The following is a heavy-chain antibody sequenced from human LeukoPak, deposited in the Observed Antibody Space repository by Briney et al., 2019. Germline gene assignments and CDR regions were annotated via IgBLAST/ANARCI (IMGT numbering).Heavy chain of an antibody. J-gene: IGHJ4*02. CDR1: GGTFSSYA. Sequence: ASVKVSCKASGGTFSSYAISWVRQAPGQGLEWMGGIIPIFGTANYVQKFQGRVTITTDESTSTAYMELSSLRSEDTAVYYCARMGDGYNQYYFDYWGQGTLVTVSS. CDR3: ARMGDGYNQYYFDY. V-gene: IGHV1-69*05. D-gene: IGHD5-24*01. CDR2: IIPIFGTA.